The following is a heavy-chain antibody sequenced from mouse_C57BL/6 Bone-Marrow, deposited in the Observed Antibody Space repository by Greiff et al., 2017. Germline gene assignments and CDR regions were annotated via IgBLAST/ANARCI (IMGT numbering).Heavy chain of an antibody. CDR1: GFSLTRSG. J-gene: IGHJ1*03. V-gene: IGHV2-5*01. CDR3: AKTGMGWLLPLDVDV. Sequence: QVQLKQSGPGLVQPSQSLSITCTVSGFSLTRSGVPWVRQSPGQGLEWLGVIWRGGSTDYNAAFMSRLSITKDNTKSQVFLKMNNLQADDTAIYYCAKTGMGWLLPLDVDVWGTGTTVTVSS. CDR2: IWRGGST. D-gene: IGHD2-3*01.